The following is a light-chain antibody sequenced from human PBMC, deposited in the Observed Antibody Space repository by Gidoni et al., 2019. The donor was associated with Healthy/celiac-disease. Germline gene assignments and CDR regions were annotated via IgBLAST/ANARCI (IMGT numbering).Light chain of an antibody. CDR2: EGS. V-gene: IGLV2-23*01. J-gene: IGLJ2*01. CDR3: CSYAGSRKV. CDR1: SSYVGSYNL. Sequence: QSALTQPASVSGSPAQSITLSCTGTSSYVGSYNLVSWYQQHPGKAPKLMFYEGSKRHSGVSNRFSVSKSGNTASLTISGLQAEDEADYYCCSYAGSRKVFGGGTTLTVL.